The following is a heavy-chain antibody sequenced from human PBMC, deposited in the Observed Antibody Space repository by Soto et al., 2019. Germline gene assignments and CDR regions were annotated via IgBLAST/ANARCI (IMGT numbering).Heavy chain of an antibody. CDR2: ISYDGSNK. V-gene: IGHV3-30-3*01. CDR3: ARDRYGDYGYYYYGMDV. CDR1: GFTFSSYA. D-gene: IGHD4-17*01. J-gene: IGHJ6*02. Sequence: QVQLVESGGGVVQPGRSLRLSCAASGFTFSSYAMHWVRQAPGKGLEWVAVISYDGSNKYYADSVKGRFTISRDNSKNTLYLQRNSLRAEDTAVYYCARDRYGDYGYYYYGMDVWGQGTTVTVSS.